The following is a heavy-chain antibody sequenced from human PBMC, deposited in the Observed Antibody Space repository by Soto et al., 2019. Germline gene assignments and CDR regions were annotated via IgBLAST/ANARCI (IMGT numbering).Heavy chain of an antibody. CDR2: INTYSGKT. D-gene: IGHD2-21*02. Sequence: QVQLVQSGPEVKKPGASVKVSCKASGYPFGIYSITWVRQDPGQGLEWLGGINTYSGKTYYAQKVQGRVSLTTDKHTSTAYMDMRSLRSDETAVYYCARRYGDASSSTGFDYWGQGTLVSVSS. V-gene: IGHV1-18*01. J-gene: IGHJ4*02. CDR3: ARRYGDASSSTGFDY. CDR1: GYPFGIYS.